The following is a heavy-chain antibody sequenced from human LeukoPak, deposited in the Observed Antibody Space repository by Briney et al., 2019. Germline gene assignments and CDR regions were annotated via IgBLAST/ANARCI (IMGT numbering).Heavy chain of an antibody. CDR1: GGSISSSSFF. CDR2: VSYSGTT. D-gene: IGHD2-2*01. CDR3: AKLTCSSTFCPLDY. V-gene: IGHV4-39*01. J-gene: IGHJ4*02. Sequence: PSETLSLTCTVSGGSISSSSFFWAWIRQPPGKGLEWIGTVSYSGTTYYSPSLKSRVTISVDTSKSQFSLRLTSVTAADTALYYCAKLTCSSTFCPLDYWGQGTLVTVSS.